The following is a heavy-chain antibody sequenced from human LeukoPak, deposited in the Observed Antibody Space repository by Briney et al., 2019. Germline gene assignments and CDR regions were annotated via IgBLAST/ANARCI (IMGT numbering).Heavy chain of an antibody. Sequence: PGGSLRLSCTASKFTFSNYEMNWVRQAPGKGLEWLSKISGSGANTHYADSVKGRFTISRDNAKNSLSLQMNSLRGEDTALYFCARGSGSGDIANWGQGNLVTVSS. V-gene: IGHV3-48*03. CDR1: KFTFSNYE. D-gene: IGHD2-15*01. CDR2: ISGSGANT. CDR3: ARGSGSGDIAN. J-gene: IGHJ4*02.